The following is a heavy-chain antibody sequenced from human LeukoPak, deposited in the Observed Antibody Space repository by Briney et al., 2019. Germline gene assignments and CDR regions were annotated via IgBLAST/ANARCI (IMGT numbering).Heavy chain of an antibody. CDR3: ARILVAVAAPLADI. CDR1: GDSISSSTW. V-gene: IGHV4-4*02. D-gene: IGHD6-19*01. Sequence: SETLSLTCAVSGDSISSSTWWTWVRQPPGKGLEWIGYVSYSGSTYYNPSLKSRVTISVDTSKNQFSLKLSSVTAADTAVYYCARILVAVAAPLADIWGQGTMVTVSS. CDR2: VSYSGST. J-gene: IGHJ3*02.